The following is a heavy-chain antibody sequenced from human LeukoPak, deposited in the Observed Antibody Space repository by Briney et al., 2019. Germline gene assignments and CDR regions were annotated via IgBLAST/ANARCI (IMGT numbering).Heavy chain of an antibody. J-gene: IGHJ4*02. CDR2: IYSGGSGST. V-gene: IGHV3-53*01. D-gene: IGHD2-2*01. Sequence: GGSLRLSCAASGFTVSSSYMSWVRQAPGKGLEWVSVIYSGGSGSTYYADSVKGRFTISRDNSKNTLNLQMNSLRAKDTAVYYCAHRKATSWAHDYWGQGTLVTVSS. CDR1: GFTVSSSY. CDR3: AHRKATSWAHDY.